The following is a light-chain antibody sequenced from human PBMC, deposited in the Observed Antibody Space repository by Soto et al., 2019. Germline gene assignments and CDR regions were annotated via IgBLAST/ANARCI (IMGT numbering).Light chain of an antibody. CDR3: HQYNSWPPGT. V-gene: IGKV3-15*01. CDR1: QSISRS. J-gene: IGKJ2*01. CDR2: DAS. Sequence: EIVLTQSPAMLSVCPGEIATLSCRASQSISRSLAWYQQKPGQAPRLLISDASTRATGIPARFSGSGSGTEFTLTISSLQSEDFALYYCHQYNSWPPGTFGQGTKVDI.